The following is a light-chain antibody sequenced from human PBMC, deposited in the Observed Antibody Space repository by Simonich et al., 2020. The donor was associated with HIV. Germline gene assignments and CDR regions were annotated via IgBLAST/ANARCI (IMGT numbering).Light chain of an antibody. CDR1: HSVLYRTNNKNY. V-gene: IGKV4-1*01. J-gene: IGKJ1*01. CDR2: WAS. CDR3: QQYYSTPWT. Sequence: DIVIMQSPDFLAVSLVERATISCKSRHSVLYRTNNKNYLAWYQQKPGQPPKLLIYWASTRESGVPDRFSGSGSGTDFTLTISSLQAEDVAIYYCQQYYSTPWTFGQGTKVEIK.